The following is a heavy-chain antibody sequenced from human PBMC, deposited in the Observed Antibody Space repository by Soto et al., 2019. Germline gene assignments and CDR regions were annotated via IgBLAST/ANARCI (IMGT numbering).Heavy chain of an antibody. V-gene: IGHV1-2*04. CDR1: GYTFTGYY. J-gene: IGHJ4*02. Sequence: QVQLLQSGAEVKKPGASVKVSCKASGYTFTGYYMHWVRQAPGQGLEWMGWINPNSGGTNYAQKFQGWVTMTRDTSISTADMELSRLRSDDTAVYYCARALNDFWSGYLDYWGQGTLVTVSS. CDR2: INPNSGGT. CDR3: ARALNDFWSGYLDY. D-gene: IGHD3-3*01.